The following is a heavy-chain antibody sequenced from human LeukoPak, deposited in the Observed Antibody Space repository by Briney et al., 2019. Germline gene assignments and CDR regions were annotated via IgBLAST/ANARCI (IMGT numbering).Heavy chain of an antibody. CDR1: GFTFSSHL. V-gene: IGHV3-9*01. CDR3: AKDNRRHYTSGPNPDSLH. D-gene: IGHD6-19*01. CDR2: ISWNSGSI. Sequence: PGGSLRLSCAASGFTFSSHLMHWVRQAPGKGLVWVSGISWNSGSIDYADSVKGRFTISRDNAKNSLYLQMNSLRVEDTAFYYCAKDNRRHYTSGPNPDSLHWGQGALVTVSS. J-gene: IGHJ4*02.